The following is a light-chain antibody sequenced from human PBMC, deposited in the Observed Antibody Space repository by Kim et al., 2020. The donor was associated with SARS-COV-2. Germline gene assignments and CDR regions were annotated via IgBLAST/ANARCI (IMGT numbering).Light chain of an antibody. V-gene: IGKV1-5*03. CDR3: QQYQTYPVT. J-gene: IGKJ4*01. Sequence: SSVGDRVTITCQASQNIYSWFAWYQQKPGKAPKLLIYRASDLESGVPSRFSGSGSGTEFTLTISSLQPDDFATYYCQQYQTYPVTFGGGTKVDIK. CDR1: QNIYSW. CDR2: RAS.